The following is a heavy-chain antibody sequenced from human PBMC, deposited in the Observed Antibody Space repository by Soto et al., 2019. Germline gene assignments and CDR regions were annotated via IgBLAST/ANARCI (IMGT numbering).Heavy chain of an antibody. CDR2: MSSDGSNK. V-gene: IGHV3-30-3*01. D-gene: IGHD6-19*01. CDR1: GFTFSSYA. CDR3: ARNGGAQWRVTGGYYCEY. Sequence: GGSLRLSCAASGFTFSSYAMHWVRQAPGKGLEWVAVMSSDGSNKYYADSVKGRFTISRDNSKNTPYLQMNSMRAEDKAVYYCARNGGAQWRVTGGYYCEYWGQGARVTTAS. J-gene: IGHJ4*02.